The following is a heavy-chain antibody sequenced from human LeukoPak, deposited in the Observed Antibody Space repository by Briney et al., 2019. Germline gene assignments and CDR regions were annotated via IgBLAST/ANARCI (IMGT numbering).Heavy chain of an antibody. J-gene: IGHJ6*02. Sequence: GASVKVSCKASGYTFINYGISWVRQAPGQGLEWMGWISTYNGNTNYAQKLQGRVTMTTDTSTSTGYMELRSLRSDDTAVYYCARVRDFWSGYPPRGMDVWSQGTTVTVSS. CDR2: ISTYNGNT. D-gene: IGHD3-3*01. CDR1: GYTFINYG. V-gene: IGHV1-18*01. CDR3: ARVRDFWSGYPPRGMDV.